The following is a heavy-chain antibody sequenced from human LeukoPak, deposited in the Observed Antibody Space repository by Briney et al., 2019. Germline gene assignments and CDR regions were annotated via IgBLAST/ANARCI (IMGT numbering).Heavy chain of an antibody. CDR3: AKAFSYGDYPSP. Sequence: GGSLRLSCAASGFIFNDYAMHWVRQAPGKGLEWVSLISGDGGSTYYADSVKGRFTISRDNSKNSLYLQMNSLRTEDTALYYCAKAFSYGDYPSPWGQGTLVTVSS. D-gene: IGHD4-17*01. CDR1: GFIFNDYA. J-gene: IGHJ5*02. V-gene: IGHV3-43*02. CDR2: ISGDGGST.